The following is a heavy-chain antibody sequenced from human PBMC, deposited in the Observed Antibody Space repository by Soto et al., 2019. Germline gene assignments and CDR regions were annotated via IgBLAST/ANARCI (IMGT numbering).Heavy chain of an antibody. V-gene: IGHV1-69*05. Sequence: SVKVSCKASGGTFSSYAISWFRQAPGQGLEWMGGIIPIFGTANYAKKFQGRVTITTDKSTSTAYMELSSLRSEDTAVYYCARFGQIAPYNWFEPWGQGTMVTVSS. CDR3: ARFGQIAPYNWFEP. D-gene: IGHD3-10*01. CDR2: IIPIFGTA. CDR1: GGTFSSYA. J-gene: IGHJ5*02.